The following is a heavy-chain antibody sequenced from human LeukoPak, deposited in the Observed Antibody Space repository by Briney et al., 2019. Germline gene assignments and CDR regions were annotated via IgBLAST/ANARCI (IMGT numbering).Heavy chain of an antibody. V-gene: IGHV3-23*01. CDR3: AKPRAVIAAAGRGAFDI. Sequence: PGGSLRLSCAASGFTFSSYAMSWVRQAPGKGLEWVSAISGSGGSTYYADSVKGRFTISRDNSKNTLYLQMNSLRAEDTAVYYCAKPRAVIAAAGRGAFDIWGQGTMVTVSS. D-gene: IGHD6-13*01. J-gene: IGHJ3*02. CDR1: GFTFSSYA. CDR2: ISGSGGST.